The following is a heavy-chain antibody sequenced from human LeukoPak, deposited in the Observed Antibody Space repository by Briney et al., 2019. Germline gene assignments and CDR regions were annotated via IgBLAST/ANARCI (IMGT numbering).Heavy chain of an antibody. V-gene: IGHV3-21*01. CDR3: ATSAAGPDY. Sequence: GGSLRLSCTTSGFTFGDYAMSWVRQAPGKGLEWISSISTRSTYIYYADSVKGRFTISRDNDKNSLYLQMHSLRAEDTAVYYCATSAAGPDYWGQGTLVTVSS. J-gene: IGHJ4*02. CDR2: ISTRSTYI. D-gene: IGHD6-13*01. CDR1: GFTFGDYA.